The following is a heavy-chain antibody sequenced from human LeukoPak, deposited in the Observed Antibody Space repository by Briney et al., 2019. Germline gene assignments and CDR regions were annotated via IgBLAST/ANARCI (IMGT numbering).Heavy chain of an antibody. Sequence: SETLSLTCTVSGGSISSGSYYWSWIRQPAGKGLEWIGRIYTSGSTNYNPSLKSRATISVDTSKNQFSLKLSSVTAADTAVYYCARGGYVIAVAEWGQGTLVTVSS. J-gene: IGHJ4*02. V-gene: IGHV4-61*02. CDR1: GGSISSGSYY. CDR3: ARGGYVIAVAE. CDR2: IYTSGST. D-gene: IGHD6-19*01.